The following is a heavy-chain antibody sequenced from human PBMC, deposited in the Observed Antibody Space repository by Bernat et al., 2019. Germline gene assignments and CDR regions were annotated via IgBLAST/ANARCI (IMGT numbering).Heavy chain of an antibody. CDR3: ARDLVGGSFDY. D-gene: IGHD1-26*01. CDR2: IWYDGSNK. CDR1: GFTFSSYG. J-gene: IGHJ4*02. V-gene: IGHV3-33*01. Sequence: QVQLVESGGGVVQPGRSLRLSCAASGFTFSSYGMHWVRQAPGKGLEWVAVIWYDGSNKFYADSVKGRFTISRDNSKNTLYLQMNNLGAEDTAVYYCARDLVGGSFDYWGQGTLVTVFS.